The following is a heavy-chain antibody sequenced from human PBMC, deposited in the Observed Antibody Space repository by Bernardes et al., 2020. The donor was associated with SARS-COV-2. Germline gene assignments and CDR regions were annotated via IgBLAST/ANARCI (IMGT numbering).Heavy chain of an antibody. Sequence: SETLSLTCSVSGGPFSSSSYYWGWIRQPPGKGLEWLGSVYYSGTTAYNPSIESRVTISPETSKKQFVLNLRSVTAADTAVYFCARQYDPLKRHSSSWYYFDHWGQGILVTVSS. CDR2: VYYSGTT. J-gene: IGHJ4*02. D-gene: IGHD6-13*01. CDR1: GGPFSSSSYY. CDR3: ARQYDPLKRHSSSWYYFDH. V-gene: IGHV4-39*01.